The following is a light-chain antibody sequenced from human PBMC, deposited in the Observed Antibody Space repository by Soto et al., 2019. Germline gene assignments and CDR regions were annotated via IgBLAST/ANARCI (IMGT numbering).Light chain of an antibody. V-gene: IGLV4-69*01. J-gene: IGLJ3*02. CDR2: LNSDGSH. CDR1: SGHRSYA. Sequence: QPVLTQSPSASASLGASVKLTCTLSSGHRSYAIAWHQQQPEKGSRYLMKLNSDGSHSQGDGIPDRFSGSSSGAERYLTISNLQSEDEADYYCQTWGTGIWVFGGGTKLTVL. CDR3: QTWGTGIWV.